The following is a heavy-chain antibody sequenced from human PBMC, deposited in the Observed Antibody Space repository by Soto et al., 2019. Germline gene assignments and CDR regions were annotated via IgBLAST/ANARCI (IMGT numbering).Heavy chain of an antibody. CDR3: ARGAEAIAAAEWDYGMDV. Sequence: PGGSLRLSCAASGFTFSSYAMHWVRQAPGKGLEWVAVISYDGSNKYYADSVEGRFTISRDNSKNTLYLQMNSLRAEDTAVYYCARGAEAIAAAEWDYGMDVWGQGTTVTVSS. CDR2: ISYDGSNK. CDR1: GFTFSSYA. J-gene: IGHJ6*02. D-gene: IGHD6-13*01. V-gene: IGHV3-30-3*01.